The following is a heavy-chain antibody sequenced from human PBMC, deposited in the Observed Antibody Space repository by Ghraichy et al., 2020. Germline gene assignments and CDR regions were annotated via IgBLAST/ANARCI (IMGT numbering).Heavy chain of an antibody. CDR3: ARDSAVFLEWLFVLDY. J-gene: IGHJ4*02. Sequence: SVKVSCKASGGTFSSYAISWVRQAPGQGLEWMGGIIPIFGTANYAQKFQGRVTITADESTSTAYMELSSLRSEDTAVYYCARDSAVFLEWLFVLDYWGQGTLVTVSS. D-gene: IGHD3-3*01. V-gene: IGHV1-69*13. CDR1: GGTFSSYA. CDR2: IIPIFGTA.